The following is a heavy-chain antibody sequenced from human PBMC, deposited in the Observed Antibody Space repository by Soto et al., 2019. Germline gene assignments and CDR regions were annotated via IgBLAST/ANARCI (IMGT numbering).Heavy chain of an antibody. CDR2: ISSSGSYT. J-gene: IGHJ4*02. D-gene: IGHD3-9*01. Sequence: PGESLKLSCAASGFTFSSYSMNWVRQAPGKGLEWVSSISSSGSYTYYADSVKGRFTISRDNSKNTLFLQMNSPRAEDTAVYYCARDASRYFDWLLSAIDYWGQGTQVTVSS. CDR1: GFTFSSYS. CDR3: ARDASRYFDWLLSAIDY. V-gene: IGHV3-21*04.